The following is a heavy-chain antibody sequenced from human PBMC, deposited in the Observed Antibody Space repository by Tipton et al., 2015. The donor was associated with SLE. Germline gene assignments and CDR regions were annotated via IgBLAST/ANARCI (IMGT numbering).Heavy chain of an antibody. J-gene: IGHJ4*02. Sequence: GLVKPSETLSLTCTVSGGSISGYYWSWIRQSPGEGLEWIGYVYSSGSTHYNPSLKSRVTISVDASKNQFSLRLTSVTAADTAVYFCARLGSTTYLTLDGFYFDYWGQGTRVTVSS. CDR2: VYSSGST. V-gene: IGHV4-59*01. CDR3: ARLGSTTYLTLDGFYFDY. CDR1: GGSISGYY. D-gene: IGHD2/OR15-2a*01.